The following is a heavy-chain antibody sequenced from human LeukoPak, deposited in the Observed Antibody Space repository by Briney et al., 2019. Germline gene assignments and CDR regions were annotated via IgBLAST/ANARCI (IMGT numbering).Heavy chain of an antibody. Sequence: PSETLSLTCTVSGGSISSYYWSWIRQPAGKGLEWIGRIYTSGSTNYNPSLKSRVTMSVDTSKNQFSLSLSSVTAADTAVYYCATFNYYGSGALFDYWGQGTLVTVSS. D-gene: IGHD3-10*01. CDR2: IYTSGST. J-gene: IGHJ4*02. CDR1: GGSISSYY. V-gene: IGHV4-4*07. CDR3: ATFNYYGSGALFDY.